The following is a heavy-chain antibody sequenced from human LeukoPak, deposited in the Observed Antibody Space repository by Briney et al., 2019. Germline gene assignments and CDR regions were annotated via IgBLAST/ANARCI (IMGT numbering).Heavy chain of an antibody. Sequence: TSETLSLTCTVSGGSISSSSYYWGWIRQPPGKGLEWIGSIYYSGSTYYNPSLKSRVTISADTSKNQFSLKLSSVTAADTAVYYCARRYYYDSSGYYPFHHWGQGTLVTVSS. CDR3: ARRYYYDSSGYYPFHH. CDR1: GGSISSSSYY. J-gene: IGHJ4*02. V-gene: IGHV4-39*01. D-gene: IGHD3-22*01. CDR2: IYYSGST.